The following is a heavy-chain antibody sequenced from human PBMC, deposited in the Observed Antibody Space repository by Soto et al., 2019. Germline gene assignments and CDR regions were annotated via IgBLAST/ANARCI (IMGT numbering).Heavy chain of an antibody. J-gene: IGHJ4*02. CDR1: GFTFSSHY. CDR2: INSDGST. Sequence: EVQLVESGGGLVQPGGSLRLTCAASGFTFSSHYMHWVRQAPGTGLVWVSYINSDGSTSYADSVKGRFTISRDNAKNTLYLQMNTLRADDTAVYYCARGGCSATSCLDHWGQGTLVTVSP. D-gene: IGHD2-2*01. CDR3: ARGGCSATSCLDH. V-gene: IGHV3-74*01.